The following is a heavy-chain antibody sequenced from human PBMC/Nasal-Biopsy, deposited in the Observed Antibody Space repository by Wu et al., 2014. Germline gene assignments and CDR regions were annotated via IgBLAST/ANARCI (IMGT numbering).Heavy chain of an antibody. J-gene: IGHJ5*02. CDR1: GYSFTSYW. V-gene: IGHV5-10-1*01. CDR3: ARGGTVLPGALRNWLDP. Sequence: GAEVKKPGESLRISCKGSGYSFTSYWINWVRQMPGKGLEWMGRTDPSLSYTNYNPSFQGHVTISADKSSSTAYLQWSSLKASDTAIYYCARGGTVLPGALRNWLDPLGPGNPGHRLL. D-gene: IGHD2-2*01. CDR2: TDPSLSYT.